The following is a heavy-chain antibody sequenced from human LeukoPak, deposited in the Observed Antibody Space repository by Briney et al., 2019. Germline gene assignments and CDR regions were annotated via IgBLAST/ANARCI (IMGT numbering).Heavy chain of an antibody. CDR2: VYYSGTT. Sequence: PSETLSLTCTISGGSISSYDWSWIRQPPGKGLEWIGYVYYSGTTNYNPSLKSRVTISVDTSKNQFSLKLSSVTAADTAVYYCASDYGDYEGAFDIWGQGTMVTVSS. J-gene: IGHJ3*02. CDR3: ASDYGDYEGAFDI. D-gene: IGHD4-17*01. V-gene: IGHV4-59*01. CDR1: GGSISSYD.